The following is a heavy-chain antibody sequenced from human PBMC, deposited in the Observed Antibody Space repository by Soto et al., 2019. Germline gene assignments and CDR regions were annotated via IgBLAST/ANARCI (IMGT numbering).Heavy chain of an antibody. CDR1: GFTFSSYG. J-gene: IGHJ3*02. Sequence: QVQLVESGGGVVQPGRSRRLSCAASGFTFSSYGMHWVRQAPGKGLEWVAVISYDGSNKNYADSVKGRFTISRDNSKNTLYLQMNSLRAEDTAVYHCAKDLSLYDSSGHYSGGAFDIWGQGTMVTVSS. CDR2: ISYDGSNK. D-gene: IGHD3-22*01. CDR3: AKDLSLYDSSGHYSGGAFDI. V-gene: IGHV3-30*18.